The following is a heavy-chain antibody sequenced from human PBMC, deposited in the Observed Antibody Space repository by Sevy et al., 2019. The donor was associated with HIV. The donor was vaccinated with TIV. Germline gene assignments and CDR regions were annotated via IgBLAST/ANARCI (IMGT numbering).Heavy chain of an antibody. V-gene: IGHV3-30*18. CDR2: ISNDESRK. Sequence: GGSLRLSCAASGFTFSAYGMHWVRQAPGEGLEWVAVISNDESRKYYADSVKGRFTISRDNSKNTLYLQMNSLGAEDTAIYYCAKKAADGYKPAAFDIWGQGTMVTVSS. D-gene: IGHD2-21*01. CDR1: GFTFSAYG. J-gene: IGHJ3*02. CDR3: AKKAADGYKPAAFDI.